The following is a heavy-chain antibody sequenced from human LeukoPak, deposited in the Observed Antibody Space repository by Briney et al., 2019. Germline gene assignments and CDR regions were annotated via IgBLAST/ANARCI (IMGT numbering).Heavy chain of an antibody. CDR3: GRRGGGGDYDN. CDR1: GGTFSSYA. D-gene: IGHD4-17*01. Sequence: ASVKVSCKASGGTFSSYAISWVRQAPGQGLEWMGRIIPILGIANYAQKFQGRVTITADKSTSTAYMELSSLRSEDTAVYYCGRRGGGGDYDNWGQGTLVTVSS. V-gene: IGHV1-69*04. J-gene: IGHJ4*02. CDR2: IIPILGIA.